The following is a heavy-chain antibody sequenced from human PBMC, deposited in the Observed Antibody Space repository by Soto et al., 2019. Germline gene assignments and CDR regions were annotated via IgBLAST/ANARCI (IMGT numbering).Heavy chain of an antibody. J-gene: IGHJ6*02. CDR2: IYYSGST. D-gene: IGHD5-18*01. CDR3: ARLYTAMVQYGMDD. Sequence: SETLSLTCTVSGGSISSGDYYWSRIRQPPGKGLEWIGYIYYSGSTYYNPSLKSRVTISVYTSKNQFSLKLSSVTAADTAVYYCARLYTAMVQYGMDDGGQGTTVTVSS. CDR1: GGSISSGDYY. V-gene: IGHV4-30-4*01.